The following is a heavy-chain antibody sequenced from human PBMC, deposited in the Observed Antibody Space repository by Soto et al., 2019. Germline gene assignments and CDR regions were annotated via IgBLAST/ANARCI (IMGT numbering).Heavy chain of an antibody. J-gene: IGHJ4*02. CDR1: GYTFTGYY. CDR2: INPNSGGT. V-gene: IGHV1-2*02. Sequence: GASVKVSCKASGYTFTGYYMHWVRQAPGQGREWMGWINPNSGGTNYAQKFQGRVTMTRDTSISTAYMELSRLRSDDTAVYYCAADSMGIAVAGTIVDYWGQGTLVTV. CDR3: AADSMGIAVAGTIVDY. D-gene: IGHD6-19*01.